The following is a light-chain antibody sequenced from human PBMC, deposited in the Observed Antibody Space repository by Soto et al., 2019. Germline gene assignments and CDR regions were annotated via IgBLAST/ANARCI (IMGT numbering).Light chain of an antibody. CDR3: SSYAGSYTWV. CDR1: SSDVGGYNY. CDR2: DVS. V-gene: IGLV2-11*01. Sequence: QSALTQPRSVSGSPGQSVTISCTGTSSDVGGYNYVSWYQQHPGKAPKLMIYDVSKRPSGVPDRFSGSKSGNTASLTISGLQAKDEADYYCSSYAGSYTWVFGGGTKLTVL. J-gene: IGLJ2*01.